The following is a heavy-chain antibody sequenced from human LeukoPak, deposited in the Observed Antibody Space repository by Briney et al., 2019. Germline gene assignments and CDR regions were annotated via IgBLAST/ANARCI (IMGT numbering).Heavy chain of an antibody. CDR1: GYTFTSYG. CDR3: ARDFVENRSYYDILTGYRVFDP. D-gene: IGHD3-9*01. V-gene: IGHV1-69*13. J-gene: IGHJ5*02. CDR2: IIPIFGTA. Sequence: GASVKVSCKTSGYTFTSYGISWVRQAPGQGLEWMGGIIPIFGTANYAQKFQDRVTITADESTSTAYMELSSLRSEDTAVYYCARDFVENRSYYDILTGYRVFDPWGQGTLVTVSS.